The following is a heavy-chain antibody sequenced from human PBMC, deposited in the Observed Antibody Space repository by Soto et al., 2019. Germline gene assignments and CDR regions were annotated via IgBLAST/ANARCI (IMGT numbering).Heavy chain of an antibody. CDR2: IKSKTDGGTT. V-gene: IGHV3-15*07. Sequence: PGGSLRLSCAASGFTFSNAWMNWVRQAPGKGLEWVGRIKSKTDGGTTDYAAPVKGRFTISRDDSKNTLYLQMNSLKTEDTAVYYCTTYPLGDYYYYGMDVWGQGTTVTVSS. J-gene: IGHJ6*02. D-gene: IGHD3-16*01. CDR3: TTYPLGDYYYYGMDV. CDR1: GFTFSNAW.